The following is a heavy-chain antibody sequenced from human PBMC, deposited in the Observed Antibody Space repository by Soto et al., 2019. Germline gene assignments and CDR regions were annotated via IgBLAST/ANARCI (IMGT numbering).Heavy chain of an antibody. CDR3: VREKVTMIVGFYYFDY. CDR2: IYAGGST. V-gene: IGHV3-66*01. J-gene: IGHJ4*02. CDR1: GFTVSSNY. Sequence: QPGGSLRLSCAASGFTVSSNYMSWVRQAPGKGLEWVSVIYAGGSTHYADSVEGRFTISRDNSNNMLFLQMNSLRAEDTAVYYCVREKVTMIVGFYYFDYWGQGTRVTVSS. D-gene: IGHD3-22*01.